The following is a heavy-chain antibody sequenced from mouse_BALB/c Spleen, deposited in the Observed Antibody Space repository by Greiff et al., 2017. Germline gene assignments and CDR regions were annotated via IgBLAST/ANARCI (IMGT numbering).Heavy chain of an antibody. CDR2: IRNKANGYTT. CDR1: GFTFTDYY. CDR3: ARDRAYRYDY. Sequence: EVKLVESGGGLVQPGGSLRLSCATSGFTFTDYYMSWVRQPPGKALEWLGFIRNKANGYTTEYSASVKGRFTISRDNSQSILYLQMNTLRAEDSATYYCARDRAYRYDYWGQGTSVTVSS. D-gene: IGHD2-14*01. J-gene: IGHJ4*01. V-gene: IGHV7-3*02.